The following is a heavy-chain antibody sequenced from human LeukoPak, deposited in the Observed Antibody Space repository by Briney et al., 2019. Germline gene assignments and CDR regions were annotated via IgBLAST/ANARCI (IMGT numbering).Heavy chain of an antibody. CDR3: ARLEGVVPFATEY. Sequence: GESLEISCQGSGYTFTSYWIGWVRQMPGKGLEWMGIIFPGDSDTRYSPSFQGQVTISADKSISTAYLQWSGLKASDTAMYYCARLEGVVPFATEYWGQGNLVTVSS. CDR1: GYTFTSYW. J-gene: IGHJ4*02. D-gene: IGHD2-2*01. CDR2: IFPGDSDT. V-gene: IGHV5-51*01.